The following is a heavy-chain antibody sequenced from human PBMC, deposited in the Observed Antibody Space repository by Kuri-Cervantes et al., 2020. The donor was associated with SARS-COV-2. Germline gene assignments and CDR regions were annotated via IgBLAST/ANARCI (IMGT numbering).Heavy chain of an antibody. CDR2: IWYDGSNK. Sequence: GESLKISCAASGFTFSSYGMHWVRQAPGKGLEWVAVIWYDGSNKYYADSVKGRFTISRDNSKNTLYLQMNSLRAEDTAVYYCAKEAQRVRVGATSLFYWGQGTPVTVSS. D-gene: IGHD1-26*01. CDR3: AKEAQRVRVGATSLFY. CDR1: GFTFSSYG. J-gene: IGHJ4*02. V-gene: IGHV3-33*06.